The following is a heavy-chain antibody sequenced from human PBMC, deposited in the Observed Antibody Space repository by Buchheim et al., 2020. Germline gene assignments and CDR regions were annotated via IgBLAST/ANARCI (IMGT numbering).Heavy chain of an antibody. V-gene: IGHV4-59*01. CDR3: ARGSGYYSVSFDY. D-gene: IGHD3-3*01. CDR2: IYYSGST. CDR1: GGSIGSYY. J-gene: IGHJ4*02. Sequence: QVQLQESGPGLVKPSETLSLTCTVSGGSIGSYYWSWIRQPPGKGLEWIGYIYYSGSTNYNPSLKSRVTISVDTSKNQFSLKLSSVTAADTAVYYCARGSGYYSVSFDYWGQGTL.